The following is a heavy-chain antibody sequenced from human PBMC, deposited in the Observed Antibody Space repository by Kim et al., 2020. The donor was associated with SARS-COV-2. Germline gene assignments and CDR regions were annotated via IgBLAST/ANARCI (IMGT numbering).Heavy chain of an antibody. D-gene: IGHD3-3*01. V-gene: IGHV4-31*03. CDR1: GGSISSGGYY. Sequence: SETLSLTCTVSGGSISSGGYYWSWIRQHPGKGLEWIGYIYYSGSTYHNPSLKSRVTISVDTSKNQFSLKLSSVTAADTAVYYCARAPLTIFGVVIQNFDYWGQGTLAT. CDR2: IYYSGST. J-gene: IGHJ4*02. CDR3: ARAPLTIFGVVIQNFDY.